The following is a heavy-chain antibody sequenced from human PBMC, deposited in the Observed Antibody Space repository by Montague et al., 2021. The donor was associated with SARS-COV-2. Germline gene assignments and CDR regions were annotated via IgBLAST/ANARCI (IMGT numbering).Heavy chain of an antibody. J-gene: IGHJ6*02. CDR2: ISSGGETT. D-gene: IGHD3-10*01. CDR3: AKGIYMRRGVSHGMDV. Sequence: SRRLSCAASGFRFDSYAMSWVRQAPGKGLEWLSAISSGGETTDYADSMKGRFTLSRDNSMNTLYLQMSRLRGEDTAVYYCAKGIYMRRGVSHGMDVWGQGTTVTVSS. CDR1: GFRFDSYA. V-gene: IGHV3-23*01.